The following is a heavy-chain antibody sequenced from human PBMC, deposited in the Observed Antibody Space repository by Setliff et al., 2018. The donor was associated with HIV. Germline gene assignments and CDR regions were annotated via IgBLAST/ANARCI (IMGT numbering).Heavy chain of an antibody. CDR3: ARATAMVFDY. CDR2: IYSNGNT. J-gene: IGHJ4*02. CDR1: GGSISSRSYY. D-gene: IGHD5-18*01. Sequence: PSETLSLTCTVSGGSISSRSYYWSWLRQPAGKGLEWIGRIYSNGNTDYNPSLKSRVTISEDTSKNQFSLKLSSVTAADTAVYYCARATAMVFDYWGQGTLVTVSS. V-gene: IGHV4-61*02.